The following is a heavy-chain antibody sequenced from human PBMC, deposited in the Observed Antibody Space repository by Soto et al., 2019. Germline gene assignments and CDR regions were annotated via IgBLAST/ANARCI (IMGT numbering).Heavy chain of an antibody. CDR3: ARQPTVTVFYYYYYYMDV. CDR1: GGSISSSSYY. D-gene: IGHD4-17*01. Sequence: SETLSLTCTVSGGSISSSSYYWGWIRQPPGKGLEWIGSIYYSGSTYYNPSLKSRVTLSVDTSKNQFSLKLSSVTAADTAVYYCARQPTVTVFYYYYYYMDVWGKGTTVTVSS. CDR2: IYYSGST. J-gene: IGHJ6*03. V-gene: IGHV4-39*01.